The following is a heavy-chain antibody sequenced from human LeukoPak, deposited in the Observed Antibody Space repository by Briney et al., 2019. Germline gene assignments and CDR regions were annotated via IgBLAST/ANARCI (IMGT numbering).Heavy chain of an antibody. Sequence: SETLSLTCTVSGGSISSSSYYWGWIRQPPGKGLEWIGYIYYSGSTNYNPSLKSRVTISVDTSKNQFSLKLSSVTAADTAVYYCARGYSWNYVGTYYYYMDVWGKGTTVTVSS. V-gene: IGHV4-61*05. D-gene: IGHD1-7*01. CDR1: GGSISSSSYY. CDR2: IYYSGST. CDR3: ARGYSWNYVGTYYYYMDV. J-gene: IGHJ6*03.